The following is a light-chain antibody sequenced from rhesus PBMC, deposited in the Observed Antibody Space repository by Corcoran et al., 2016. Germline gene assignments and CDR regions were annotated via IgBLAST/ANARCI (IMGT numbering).Light chain of an antibody. Sequence: DIQMTQSPSSLSASVGDTVTITCRASQSISSWLAWYQQKPGKAPKVLIYKASSWQTGVPSRFSGSGSGTDFTLTISSLQSEDFATYYCQQYTSSPYSFGQGTKVEIK. V-gene: IGKV1-22*01. CDR1: QSISSW. CDR3: QQYTSSPYS. J-gene: IGKJ2*01. CDR2: KAS.